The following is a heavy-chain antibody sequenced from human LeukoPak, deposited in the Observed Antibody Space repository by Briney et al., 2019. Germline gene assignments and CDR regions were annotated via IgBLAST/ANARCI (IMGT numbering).Heavy chain of an antibody. V-gene: IGHV4-59*01. J-gene: IGHJ5*02. Sequence: SETLSLTCTVSGGSISGFYWSWIRQPPGKGLEWIGYIYYSGSTNYNPSLKSRVTISVDTSKNQSSLKLSSVTAADTAVYYCARGGNWFDPWGQGTLVTVSS. CDR2: IYYSGST. CDR3: ARGGNWFDP. CDR1: GGSISGFY.